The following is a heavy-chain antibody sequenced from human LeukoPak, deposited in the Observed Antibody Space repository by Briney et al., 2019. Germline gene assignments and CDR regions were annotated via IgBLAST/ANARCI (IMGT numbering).Heavy chain of an antibody. V-gene: IGHV3-23*01. J-gene: IGHJ4*02. CDR3: AKGYSSGWNAGAFDY. D-gene: IGHD6-19*01. Sequence: GGSLRLSCSALGFIFIIFAMSCVRQAPGKRRECGSSVSASGDSTYYADPVRGRFTISRDNSKNTLYLQMNSLRAEDTAVYYCAKGYSSGWNAGAFDYWGQGNLVTVSS. CDR2: VSASGDST. CDR1: GFIFIIFA.